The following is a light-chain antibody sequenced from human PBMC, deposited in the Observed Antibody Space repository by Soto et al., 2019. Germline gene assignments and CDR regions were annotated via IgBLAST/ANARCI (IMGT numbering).Light chain of an antibody. Sequence: AIHLTQSPSSLSASVGDRVAITCRASQVISTAVAWFQEKPGKAPKLLIYDASILESGVPSRFSGSGSGTDFTLTINSLLPEDSATYYCQQLNAYPPALSFGGGTKVEIK. CDR2: DAS. J-gene: IGKJ4*01. V-gene: IGKV1-13*02. CDR1: QVISTA. CDR3: QQLNAYPPALS.